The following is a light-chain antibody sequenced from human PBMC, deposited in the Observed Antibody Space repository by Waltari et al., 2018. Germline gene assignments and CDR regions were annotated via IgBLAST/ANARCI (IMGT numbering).Light chain of an antibody. CDR1: SSDVGDY. CDR3: SSYAGNNNLV. CDR2: EVT. J-gene: IGLJ2*01. V-gene: IGLV2-8*01. Sequence: QSALTQPPSASGSPGQSVAISCTGTSSDVGDYVSWYQQHPGKAPKLTISEVTKRPSGVPDRIPGSKSGSTASLTVSGLQAGDEADYYCSSYAGNNNLVFGGGTKLTVL.